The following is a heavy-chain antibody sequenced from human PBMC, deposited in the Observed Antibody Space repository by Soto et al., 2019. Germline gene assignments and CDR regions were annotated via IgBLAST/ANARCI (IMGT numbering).Heavy chain of an antibody. V-gene: IGHV3-53*01. Sequence: DVQLVESGGGLIQPGGSLRLSCAVSGLTVSGKKYVAWVRQAPGKGLEWVSGFYDLDGTYYADSLKGRFTTSGDSSRTIVYLQMNGLRPEDTAVYYCATWHLQEHAYDVWGQGKTATVSS. CDR2: FYDLDGT. CDR1: GLTVSGKKY. CDR3: ATWHLQEHAYDV. J-gene: IGHJ3*01. D-gene: IGHD4-4*01.